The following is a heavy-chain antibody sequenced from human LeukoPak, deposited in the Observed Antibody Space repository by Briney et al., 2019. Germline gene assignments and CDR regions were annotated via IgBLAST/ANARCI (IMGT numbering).Heavy chain of an antibody. J-gene: IGHJ4*02. D-gene: IGHD7-27*01. Sequence: SETLSLTCTVSGGSISSSSYYWAWIRQPPGKGLEWIGSTYYSGSTYNNPSLKRRVTISVDTSKNTFSLKLSSVTTADTAVYYCAKDRGPSGPRYFDYWGQGTLVTVSS. CDR3: AKDRGPSGPRYFDY. CDR1: GGSISSSSYY. V-gene: IGHV4-39*02. CDR2: TYYSGST.